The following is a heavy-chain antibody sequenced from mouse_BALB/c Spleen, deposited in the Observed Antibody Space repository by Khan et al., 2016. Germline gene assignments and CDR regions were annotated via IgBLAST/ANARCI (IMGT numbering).Heavy chain of an antibody. J-gene: IGHJ3*01. CDR3: ARHFPDGFYVAWFAY. Sequence: EVELVESGGDLVKPGGSLKLSCAASGFTFSSYGMSWVRQTPDKRLEWVATISSGGNYTYYPDSVKGRFTISRDNAKNTLYLQLNSLKSEDTAMYDCARHFPDGFYVAWFAYWGQGTLVAVSA. CDR1: GFTFSSYG. D-gene: IGHD2-3*01. V-gene: IGHV5-6*01. CDR2: ISSGGNYT.